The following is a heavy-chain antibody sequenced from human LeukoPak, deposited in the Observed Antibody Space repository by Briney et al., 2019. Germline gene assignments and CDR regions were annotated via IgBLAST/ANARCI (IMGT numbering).Heavy chain of an antibody. CDR1: GYNFSNYG. CDR3: ARHGVGADLAAAYI. Sequence: GESLKISRKGSGYNFSNYGIGWVRQMPGKGLEWMGLIDPGDSHAIYSPSFQGQVTISADKSISAAYLQWSSLKASDTAMYYCARHGVGADLAAAYIWGQGTLLTVSS. J-gene: IGHJ4*02. CDR2: IDPGDSHA. V-gene: IGHV5-51*01. D-gene: IGHD6-13*01.